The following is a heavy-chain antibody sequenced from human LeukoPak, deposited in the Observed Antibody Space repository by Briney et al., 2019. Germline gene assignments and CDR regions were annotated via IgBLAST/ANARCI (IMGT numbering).Heavy chain of an antibody. J-gene: IGHJ3*02. V-gene: IGHV1-18*01. CDR1: GGTFSSYA. D-gene: IGHD4-23*01. CDR3: ARDRTVVTQDAFDI. Sequence: GASVKVSCKASGGTFSSYAISWVRQAPGQGLEWMGWISAYNGNTNYAQKLQGRVTMTTDTSTSTAYMELRSLRSDDTAVYYCARDRTVVTQDAFDIWGQGTMVTVSS. CDR2: ISAYNGNT.